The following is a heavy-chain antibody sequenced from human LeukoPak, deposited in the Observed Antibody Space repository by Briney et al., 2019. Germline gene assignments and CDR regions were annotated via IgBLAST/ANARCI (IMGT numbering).Heavy chain of an antibody. CDR1: GFTFSSYW. J-gene: IGHJ4*02. V-gene: IGHV3-74*01. CDR2: INSDGSST. Sequence: GGSLRLSCAASGFTFSSYWMHWVRQGPGKGLVWVSRINSDGSSTSYADSVKGRFTISRDNAKNTLYLQMNSLRAEDTAVYYCTSDYFDSSGYRYYFNYWGQGTLVTVSS. D-gene: IGHD3-22*01. CDR3: TSDYFDSSGYRYYFNY.